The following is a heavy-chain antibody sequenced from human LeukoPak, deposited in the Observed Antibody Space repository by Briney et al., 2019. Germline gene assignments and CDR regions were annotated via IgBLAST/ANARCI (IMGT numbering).Heavy chain of an antibody. CDR2: IIPDSGGA. CDR1: GYTFTNYY. V-gene: IGHV1-2*02. D-gene: IGHD2-15*01. J-gene: IGHJ4*02. CDR3: STEDKYCSGANCGKY. Sequence: ASVKVSFKTSGYTFTNYYVHWVRQAPGQGLEWMGYIIPDSGGANYDQRFQGRVTMTRDKSISTVYMELSNLRSDDTAVYYCSTEDKYCSGANCGKYWGQGTLVTVSS.